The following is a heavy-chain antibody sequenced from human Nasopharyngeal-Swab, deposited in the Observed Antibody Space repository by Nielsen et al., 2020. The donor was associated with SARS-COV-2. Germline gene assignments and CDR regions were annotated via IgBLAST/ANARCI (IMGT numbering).Heavy chain of an antibody. D-gene: IGHD5-18*01. CDR3: AREMGYSYGWDY. CDR2: ISSTGTTI. V-gene: IGHV3-48*03. Sequence: WIRQPPGKGLEWISYISSTGTTIYYADSVEGRFTISRDNAKNSLFLQMNSLRAEDTALYYCAREMGYSYGWDYWGQGTQGTVSS. J-gene: IGHJ4*02.